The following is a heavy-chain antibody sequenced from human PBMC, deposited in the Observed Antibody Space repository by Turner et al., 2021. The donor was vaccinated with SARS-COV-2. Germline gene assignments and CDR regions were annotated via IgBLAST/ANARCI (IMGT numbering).Heavy chain of an antibody. CDR1: YIGSYF. CDR2: SDHSGDT. V-gene: IGHV4-59*01. J-gene: IGHJ4*02. Sequence: QVLLRESGPGLVRPAETLSPNCNVNYIGSYFWSWIRQRTGKTLEWIAYSDHSGDTSANPSLKSRVTISIDTSQNQISLKLRSVTAADTAVYFCARSGDSWPHDFWGPGTLVTVSS. CDR3: ARSGDSWPHDF. D-gene: IGHD6-13*01.